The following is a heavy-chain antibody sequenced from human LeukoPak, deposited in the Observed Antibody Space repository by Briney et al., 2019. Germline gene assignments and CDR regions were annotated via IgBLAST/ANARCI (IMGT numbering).Heavy chain of an antibody. D-gene: IGHD6-19*01. CDR1: GGSISSGSYY. J-gene: IGHJ5*02. V-gene: IGHV4-61*02. CDR2: IYTSGST. CDR3: ARHEFGSGCHH. Sequence: SETLSLTCTVSGGSISSGSYYWSWIRQPAGKGLEWIGRIYTSGSTNYNPSLKSRVTISVDTSKNQFSLKLSSVTAADTAVYYCARHEFGSGCHHWGQGTLVTVSS.